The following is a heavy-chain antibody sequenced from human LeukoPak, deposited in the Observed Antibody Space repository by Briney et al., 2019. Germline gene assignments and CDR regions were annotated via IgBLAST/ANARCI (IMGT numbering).Heavy chain of an antibody. CDR1: GFTFSSYW. J-gene: IGHJ5*02. CDR3: ARDRRSSSWYPNPGNWFDP. Sequence: PGGSLRLSCAASGFTFSSYWVHWVRQAPGKGLVWVSRINSDGSSTSYADSVKGRFTISRDNAKNTLYLQMNSLRAEDTAVYYCARDRRSSSWYPNPGNWFDPWGQGTLVTVSS. V-gene: IGHV3-74*01. CDR2: INSDGSST. D-gene: IGHD6-13*01.